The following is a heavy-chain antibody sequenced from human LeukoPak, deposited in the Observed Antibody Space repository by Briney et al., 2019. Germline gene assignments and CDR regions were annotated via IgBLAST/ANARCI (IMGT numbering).Heavy chain of an antibody. Sequence: GGSRGLSGAASGFTFVTYGMHGVGQPRAKGRGGGALIGYDGSNKYYADSVKGRFTISRDNSKNTLYLQMNSLRAEDTAVYYCAKDISSRRVSNWFDPWGQGTLVTVSS. J-gene: IGHJ5*02. V-gene: IGHV3-30*02. CDR3: AKDISSRRVSNWFDP. CDR1: GFTFVTYG. CDR2: IGYDGSNK. D-gene: IGHD6-13*01.